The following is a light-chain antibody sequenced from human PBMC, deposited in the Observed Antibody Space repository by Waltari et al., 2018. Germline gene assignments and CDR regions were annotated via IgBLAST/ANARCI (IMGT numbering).Light chain of an antibody. CDR2: GAS. CDR3: QQYTTRPLT. Sequence: EIVMTQSPGTLSVSPGEGATLSCRASQRVSSNVAWYQQRPGQAPRLLIFGASTRATGIPARFSGSESGTEFTLTISSLQSEDSGVYFCQQYTTRPLTFGGGTKVEI. J-gene: IGKJ4*01. V-gene: IGKV3-15*01. CDR1: QRVSSN.